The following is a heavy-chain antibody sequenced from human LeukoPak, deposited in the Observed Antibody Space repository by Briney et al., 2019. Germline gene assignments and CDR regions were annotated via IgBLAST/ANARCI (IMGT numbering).Heavy chain of an antibody. J-gene: IGHJ4*02. V-gene: IGHV4-31*03. CDR2: IYYSGST. Sequence: PSQTLSLTCTVSGGSISSGGYSWSWIRRHPGKGLEWIGYIYYSGSTYYSPSLKSRVTISVDTSKNQFSLKLSSVTAADTAVYYCARHVDTATFDYWGQGTLVTVSS. CDR3: ARHVDTATFDY. CDR1: GGSISSGGYS. D-gene: IGHD5-18*01.